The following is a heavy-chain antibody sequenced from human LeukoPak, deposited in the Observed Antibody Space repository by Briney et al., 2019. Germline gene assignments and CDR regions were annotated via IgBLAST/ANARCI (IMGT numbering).Heavy chain of an antibody. CDR1: GFTFSSYA. V-gene: IGHV3-23*01. CDR2: ISGSGSST. Sequence: GGSLRRYCAASGFTFSSYAMSWVRQAPGKGLEWVSAISGSGSSTYYADSVKSRFTISRDNSKNTLYLQMNSLRAEDTAVYYCAKDRPTFYYYDSSGYPYSAFDYWGQGTLVTVSS. CDR3: AKDRPTFYYYDSSGYPYSAFDY. J-gene: IGHJ4*02. D-gene: IGHD3-22*01.